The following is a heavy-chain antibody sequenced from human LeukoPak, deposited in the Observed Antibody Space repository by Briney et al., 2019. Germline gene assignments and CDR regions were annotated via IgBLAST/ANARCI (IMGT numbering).Heavy chain of an antibody. CDR3: ATGTRDIVVVVAATFSDYGMDV. CDR2: IDPSDSYT. V-gene: IGHV5-10-1*01. Sequence: GESLRISCKGSGYSFTSYWISWVRQMPGKGLEWMGRIDPSDSYTNYSPSFQGHVTISADKSISTAYLQWSSPKASDTAMYYCATGTRDIVVVVAATFSDYGMDVWGKGTTVTVSS. D-gene: IGHD2-15*01. J-gene: IGHJ6*04. CDR1: GYSFTSYW.